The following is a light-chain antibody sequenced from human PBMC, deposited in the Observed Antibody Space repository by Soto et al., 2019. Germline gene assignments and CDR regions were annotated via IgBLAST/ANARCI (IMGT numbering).Light chain of an antibody. CDR2: GAS. Sequence: EIVLTQSPGPLSLSPGERSTLSCRASQRVSSSYLAWDQQRPGQAPRILIYGASSMSTGIPDRCSGSGSGKDFTLTSSSLEPEDCAVNYCKQYCSSPWTFGQGTKVEIK. J-gene: IGKJ1*01. CDR3: KQYCSSPWT. CDR1: QRVSSSY. V-gene: IGKV3-20*01.